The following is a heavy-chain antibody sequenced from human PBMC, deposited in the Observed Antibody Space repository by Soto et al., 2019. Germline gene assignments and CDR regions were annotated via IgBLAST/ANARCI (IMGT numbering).Heavy chain of an antibody. CDR2: INPNSGGT. Sequence: ASVKVSCKASGYTFTGYYMHWVRQAPGQGLEWMGWINPNSGGTNYAQKFQGRVTMTRDTSISTAYMELSRLRSDDTAVYYCARDPDQQQLVPGYFDYWGQGTLVTVSS. V-gene: IGHV1-2*02. D-gene: IGHD6-13*01. CDR1: GYTFTGYY. CDR3: ARDPDQQQLVPGYFDY. J-gene: IGHJ4*02.